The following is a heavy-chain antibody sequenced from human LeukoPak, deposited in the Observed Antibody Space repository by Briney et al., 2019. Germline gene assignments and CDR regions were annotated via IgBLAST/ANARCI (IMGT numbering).Heavy chain of an antibody. J-gene: IGHJ4*02. D-gene: IGHD3-22*01. Sequence: PSETLSLTCAVYGGSFSGYYWSWIRQPPGKGLEWIGEINHSGSTNYNPSLKSRVTISVDTSKNQFSLKLSSVTAVDTAVYYCARLGYYDSSGYYKQVALDYWGQGTLVTVSS. V-gene: IGHV4-34*01. CDR2: INHSGST. CDR1: GGSFSGYY. CDR3: ARLGYYDSSGYYKQVALDY.